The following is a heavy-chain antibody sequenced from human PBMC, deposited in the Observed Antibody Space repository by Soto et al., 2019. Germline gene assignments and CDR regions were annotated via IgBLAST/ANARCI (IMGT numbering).Heavy chain of an antibody. V-gene: IGHV1-69*13. J-gene: IGHJ4*02. D-gene: IGHD2-15*01. CDR3: ASDYCSGGTSYGSVY. CDR1: GGTFSSYA. Sequence: SVKVSCKASGGTFSSYAISWVRQAPGQGLEWMGGIIPIFGTANYAQKFQGRVTITADESTSTAYMELSSLRSEDTAVYYCASDYCSGGTSYGSVYWGQATMVPV. CDR2: IIPIFGTA.